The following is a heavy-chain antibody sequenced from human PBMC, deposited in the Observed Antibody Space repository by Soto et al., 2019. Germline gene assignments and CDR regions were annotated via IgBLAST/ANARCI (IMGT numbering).Heavy chain of an antibody. CDR1: GYTFTTYD. CDR3: ARARKFDFWRKGLDV. CDR2: MDPNSGST. Sequence: EASVKVSCKASGYTFTTYDINWVRQAPGQGLEWLGWMDPNSGSTGYAQNFQGRITMTRNISRNTAHMELSSLQSEDTAVYYCARARKFDFWRKGLDVWGQGTTVTVSS. J-gene: IGHJ6*02. D-gene: IGHD3-3*01. V-gene: IGHV1-8*01.